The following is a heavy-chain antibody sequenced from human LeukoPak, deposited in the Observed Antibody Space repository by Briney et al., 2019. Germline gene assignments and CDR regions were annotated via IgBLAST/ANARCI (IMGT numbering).Heavy chain of an antibody. V-gene: IGHV3-9*01. J-gene: IGHJ3*02. CDR3: AKDSAAGTKLSAFDI. Sequence: GGSLRLSCAASGFTFDEYAMSWVRQAPGKGLEWVSGISWNSGSIGYADSVKGRFTISRDNAKNSLYLQMNSLRAEDTALYYCAKDSAAGTKLSAFDIWGQGTMVTVSS. D-gene: IGHD6-13*01. CDR2: ISWNSGSI. CDR1: GFTFDEYA.